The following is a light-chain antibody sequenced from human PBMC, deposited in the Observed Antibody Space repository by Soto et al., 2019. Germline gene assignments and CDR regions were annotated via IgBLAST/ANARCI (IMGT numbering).Light chain of an antibody. Sequence: EIVMTQSPATLSVSPGERATLSCRASQSVRSNLAWYQQKPGQAPRLLIDGVSTRATGIPARFSGSGSETEFTLTISSLQSEDFAVYYCQQYNNWPPWTFGQGTNVEVK. CDR2: GVS. CDR1: QSVRSN. J-gene: IGKJ1*01. V-gene: IGKV3-15*01. CDR3: QQYNNWPPWT.